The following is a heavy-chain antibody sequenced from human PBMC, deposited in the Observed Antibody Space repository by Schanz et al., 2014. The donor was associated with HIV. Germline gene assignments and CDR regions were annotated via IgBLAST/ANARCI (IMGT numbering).Heavy chain of an antibody. V-gene: IGHV3-30*04. CDR1: GFTFSHYA. CDR3: ARGSWYSGDWYDDLYYYDVDV. CDR2: IWYDGSNK. J-gene: IGHJ6*02. D-gene: IGHD6-19*01. Sequence: QVQLVESGGGVVQPGRSLRLSCAVSGFTFSHYAMHWVRQAPGKGLEWVAVIWYDGSNKYYADSVKGRFTISRDNSKNTLYLQMNSLRAEDTAVYFCARGSWYSGDWYDDLYYYDVDVWGQGTTVTVSS.